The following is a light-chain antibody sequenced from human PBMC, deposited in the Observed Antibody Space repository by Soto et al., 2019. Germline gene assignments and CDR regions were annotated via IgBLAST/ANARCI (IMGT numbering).Light chain of an antibody. Sequence: QSALTRPASVSGSPRQSIAISCTGTRSDVGAYGYVSWYQQHPGKAPKLMLFEVNMRPSGVSNRFSGSKSGNTASLTISGLQSDDEADYYCSSYTTGNTVVFGGGTKLTVL. CDR3: SSYTTGNTVV. V-gene: IGLV2-14*01. J-gene: IGLJ3*02. CDR1: RSDVGAYGY. CDR2: EVN.